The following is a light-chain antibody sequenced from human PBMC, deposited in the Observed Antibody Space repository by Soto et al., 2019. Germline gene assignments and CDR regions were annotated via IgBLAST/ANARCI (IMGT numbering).Light chain of an antibody. CDR2: AAS. CDR3: QKDNSAPLT. CDR1: LPISNY. J-gene: IGKJ4*01. V-gene: IGKV1-27*01. Sequence: DIQMTQSQSSLSESVGDRATITCRARLPISNYLAWYQQKPGKIPNLLIYAASTLQAWVPSRFSDSGSGTDFTLTISSLQPEDGAAYSCQKDNSAPLTFGGGNKVDIK.